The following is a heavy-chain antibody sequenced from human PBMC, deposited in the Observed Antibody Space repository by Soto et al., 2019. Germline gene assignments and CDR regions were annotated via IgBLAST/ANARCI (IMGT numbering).Heavy chain of an antibody. CDR1: GFTFSSYA. CDR2: ISYDGSNK. J-gene: IGHJ1*01. CDR3: AAPYSSSSGYFQH. D-gene: IGHD6-6*01. Sequence: GGSLRLSCAASGFTFSSYAMHWVRQAPGKGLEWVAVISYDGSNKYYADSVKGRFTISRDNSKNTLYLQMNSLRAEDTDVYYCAAPYSSSSGYFQHWGQGTLVTVSS. V-gene: IGHV3-30*04.